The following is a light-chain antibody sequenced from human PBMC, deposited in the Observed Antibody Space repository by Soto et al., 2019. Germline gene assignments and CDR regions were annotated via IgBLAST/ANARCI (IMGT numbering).Light chain of an antibody. V-gene: IGKV1-5*03. Sequence: DIQMTQSPSTLSASVGDRVTITCRASQSINIWLAWYQQKPGKAPKLLIYKASTLESGVPSRFSGSGSGTEFTLTISSLQPDDFATYYCQHYNHYPVTFGGGTKVEIK. J-gene: IGKJ4*01. CDR1: QSINIW. CDR2: KAS. CDR3: QHYNHYPVT.